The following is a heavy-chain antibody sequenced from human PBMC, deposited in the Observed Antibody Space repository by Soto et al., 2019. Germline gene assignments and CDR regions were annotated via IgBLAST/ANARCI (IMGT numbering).Heavy chain of an antibody. CDR3: ARDRLTMVRPGMDV. V-gene: IGHV3-21*01. J-gene: IGHJ6*02. CDR2: IISSSSYI. Sequence: GKSQNISSAAPEFPCRNDIMNSVCHAQEKGLEWVSSIISSSSYIYYADSVKGRFTISRDNAKNSLYLQMNSLRAEDTAVYYCARDRLTMVRPGMDVWGQGTTVTVSS. CDR1: EFPCRNDI. D-gene: IGHD3-10*01.